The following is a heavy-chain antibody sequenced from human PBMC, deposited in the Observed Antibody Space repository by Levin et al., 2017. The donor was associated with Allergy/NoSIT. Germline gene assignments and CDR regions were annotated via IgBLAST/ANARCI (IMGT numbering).Heavy chain of an antibody. D-gene: IGHD3-16*01. J-gene: IGHJ5*02. CDR2: IYLDDDK. CDR1: GFSLSTSGVG. Sequence: SGPTLVKPTQTLTLTCTFSGFSLSTSGVGVGWMRQPPGKALEWLALIYLDDDKRYSPSLKSRLTITKDTSKNQVILTMTNMVPVDTATYFCGHRRRGSLSFDPWGQGTLVTVSS. V-gene: IGHV2-5*02. CDR3: GHRRRGSLSFDP.